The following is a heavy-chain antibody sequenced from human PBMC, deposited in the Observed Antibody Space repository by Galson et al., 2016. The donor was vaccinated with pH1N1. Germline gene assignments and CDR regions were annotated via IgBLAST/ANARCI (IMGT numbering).Heavy chain of an antibody. J-gene: IGHJ4*02. CDR3: ARGGGDLDS. CDR1: GDSINRNY. CDR2: IYYSGTT. V-gene: IGHV4-59*01. D-gene: IGHD2-21*02. Sequence: ETLSLTCTVSGDSINRNYWSWIRQPPGKGLEWIGYIYYSGTTSCNPSLKSRITISVDSSQGQFSLRLTSVTAADTAVYYCARGGGDLDSWGQGTLVTVSS.